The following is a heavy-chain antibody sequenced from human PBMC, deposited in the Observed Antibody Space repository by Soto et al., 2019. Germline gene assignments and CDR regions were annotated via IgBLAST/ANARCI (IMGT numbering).Heavy chain of an antibody. CDR3: ARWSYLDY. CDR2: ISGSDGKT. D-gene: IGHD3-3*01. Sequence: VGSLRLSCAASGFTFSSYALSWVRQAPGKGLEWVSTISGSDGKTFYADSVKGRFSISRDTSQSTLYLQMNSLRADDTAMYYCARWSYLDYWGQGTRVTVSS. V-gene: IGHV3-23*01. J-gene: IGHJ4*02. CDR1: GFTFSSYA.